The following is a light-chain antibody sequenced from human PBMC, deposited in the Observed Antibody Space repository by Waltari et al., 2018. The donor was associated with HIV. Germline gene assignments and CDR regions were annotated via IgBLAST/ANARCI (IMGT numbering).Light chain of an antibody. CDR2: EDN. J-gene: IGLJ2*01. V-gene: IGLV6-57*01. CDR3: QSYDSSNQGV. CDR1: SGSIASNY. Sequence: NFMLTQPHSVSESPGKTVTISCTRGSGSIASNYVQWYQQRPGSSPSTVIYEDNQRPSGVPDRFSGSIDSSSNSASLTSSGLKTEDEADYYCQSYDSSNQGVFGGGTKLTVL.